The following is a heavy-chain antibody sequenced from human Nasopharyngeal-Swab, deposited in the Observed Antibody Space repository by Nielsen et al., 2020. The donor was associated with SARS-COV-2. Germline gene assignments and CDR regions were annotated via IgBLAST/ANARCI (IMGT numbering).Heavy chain of an antibody. J-gene: IGHJ4*02. Sequence: VRQAPGKGLEWVAVISYDGSNKYYADSVKGRFTISRDNSKNTLYLQMNSLRAEDTAVYYCARVRKDRSSTSCYTSDYWGQGTLVTVSS. V-gene: IGHV3-30-3*01. CDR2: ISYDGSNK. CDR3: ARVRKDRSSTSCYTSDY. D-gene: IGHD2-2*02.